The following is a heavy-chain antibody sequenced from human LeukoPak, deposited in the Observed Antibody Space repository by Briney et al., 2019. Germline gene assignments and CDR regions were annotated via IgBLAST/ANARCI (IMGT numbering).Heavy chain of an antibody. CDR1: GYTFTSYD. Sequence: GASVKVSCKASGYTFTSYDMNWVRQATGQGLEWMGWMNPNSGNTGYAQKFQGRVTMTRNTSISTAYMELSSLRSEDTAVYYCARGFGSSGWSSYFYWGQGTLVTVSS. D-gene: IGHD6-19*01. CDR2: MNPNSGNT. CDR3: ARGFGSSGWSSYFY. V-gene: IGHV1-8*01. J-gene: IGHJ4*02.